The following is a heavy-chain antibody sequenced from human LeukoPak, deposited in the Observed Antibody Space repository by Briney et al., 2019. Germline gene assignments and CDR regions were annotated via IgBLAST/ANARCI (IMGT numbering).Heavy chain of an antibody. Sequence: GASVKVSFKASGYSFTAFYIHWVRQAPGQGLEWMGWIHPRSGETNYAYKFRGRVTMTRDTSISTTYMDLGSLGSDDTAVYCCARDGDYGTGSYYRGFFDYWGQGTLVTVSS. CDR1: GYSFTAFY. CDR2: IHPRSGET. CDR3: ARDGDYGTGSYYRGFFDY. V-gene: IGHV1-2*07. J-gene: IGHJ4*02. D-gene: IGHD3-10*01.